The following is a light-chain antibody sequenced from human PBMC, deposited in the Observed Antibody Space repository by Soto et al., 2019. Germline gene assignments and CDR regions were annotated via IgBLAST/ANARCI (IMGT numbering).Light chain of an antibody. Sequence: QSALTQPRSVSGSPGQSVTISCTGTTSDVGGYNYVSWYQHHPGKATKLMIYDVSKRPSGVPDRFSGSKSGNTASLTISGLQAEDETDYYCCSYAGSYTWVFGGGTKVTVL. CDR2: DVS. V-gene: IGLV2-11*01. CDR3: CSYAGSYTWV. J-gene: IGLJ3*02. CDR1: TSDVGGYNY.